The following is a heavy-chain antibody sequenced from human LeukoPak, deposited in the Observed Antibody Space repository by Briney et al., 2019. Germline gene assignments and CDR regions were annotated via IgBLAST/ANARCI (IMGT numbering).Heavy chain of an antibody. CDR2: IYSGGST. D-gene: IGHD2-15*01. CDR3: ARDAGGYYYYGMDV. V-gene: IGHV3-66*01. CDR1: GFTVSSNY. J-gene: IGHJ6*02. Sequence: GGSLRLSCAASGFTVSSNYMSWVRQAPGKGLEWVSVIYSGGSTYYADSVKGRFTISRDNSKNTLYLQMNSVRAEDTAVYYCARDAGGYYYYGMDVWGQGTTVTVSS.